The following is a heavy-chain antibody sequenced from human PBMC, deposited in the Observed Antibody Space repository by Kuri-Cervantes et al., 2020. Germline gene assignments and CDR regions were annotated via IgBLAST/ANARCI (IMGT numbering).Heavy chain of an antibody. CDR3: ARSVRLPTMIVVVTHADAFGI. CDR1: GYTFTYRY. V-gene: IGHV1-45*02. D-gene: IGHD3-22*01. CDR2: ITPFNGNT. J-gene: IGHJ3*02. Sequence: SVKVSCKASGYTFTYRYLHWVRQAPGQALEWMGWITPFNGNTNYAQKFQDRVTMTRDTSTSTVYMELSSLRSEDTAVYYCARSVRLPTMIVVVTHADAFGIWGQGTMVTVSS.